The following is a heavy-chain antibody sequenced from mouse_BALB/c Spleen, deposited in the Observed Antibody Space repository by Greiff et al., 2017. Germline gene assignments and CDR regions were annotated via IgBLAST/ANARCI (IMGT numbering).Heavy chain of an antibody. CDR2: IWAGGST. D-gene: IGHD2-1*01. CDR3: AREAQYGKGAMDY. J-gene: IGHJ4*01. CDR1: GFSLTSYG. Sequence: VKLVESGPGLVAPSQSLSITCTVSGFSLTSYGVHWVRQPPGKGLEWLGVIWAGGSTNYNSALMSRLSISKDNSKSQVFLKMNSLQTDDTAMYYCAREAQYGKGAMDYWGQGTSVTVSS. V-gene: IGHV2-9*02.